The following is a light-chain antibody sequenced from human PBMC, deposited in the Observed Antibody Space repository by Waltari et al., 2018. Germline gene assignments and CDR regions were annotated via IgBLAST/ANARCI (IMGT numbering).Light chain of an antibody. V-gene: IGLV10-54*01. J-gene: IGLJ3*02. CDR1: SNNVGNEG. CDR3: SAWDSSISVWV. Sequence: QAGLTQPPSVSKGLRQTATLTCTGNSNNVGNEGVAWLQQHQGHPPKPLSFQNNNRPSGISERFSASRAGNTASLTLTGLQAEDEADYYCSAWDSSISVWVFGGGTKLTVL. CDR2: QNN.